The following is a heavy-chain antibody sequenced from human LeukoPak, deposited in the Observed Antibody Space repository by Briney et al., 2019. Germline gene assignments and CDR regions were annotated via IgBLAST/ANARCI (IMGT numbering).Heavy chain of an antibody. CDR2: ISESGAST. CDR1: AFTFNTFDNFA. CDR3: AKGTSGSYYGVVDY. V-gene: IGHV3-23*01. J-gene: IGHJ4*02. D-gene: IGHD1-26*01. Sequence: GGSLRLSCSVSAFTFNTFDNFAMNWVRQAPGKGLEWVAAISESGASTYYADSVKGRFTVSRDNSKNTLYLQMKSLRAEDTAVYYCAKGTSGSYYGVVDYWGQGTLVTVSS.